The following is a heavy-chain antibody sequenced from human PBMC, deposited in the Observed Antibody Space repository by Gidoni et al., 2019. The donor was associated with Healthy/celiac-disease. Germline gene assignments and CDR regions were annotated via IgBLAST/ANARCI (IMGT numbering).Heavy chain of an antibody. J-gene: IGHJ4*02. CDR3: ARVGYMRPSDY. D-gene: IGHD2-2*02. CDR2: ISSSSMYI. CDR1: GFTFSSYS. Sequence: EVQLVESGGGLVKPGGSLRLSCAASGFTFSSYSMNWVRQAPGTGLEWVSSISSSSMYIYYAASGKGRFTISRDNAKNSLYLQMNSLRAEDTAVYYCARVGYMRPSDYWGQGTLVTVSS. V-gene: IGHV3-21*01.